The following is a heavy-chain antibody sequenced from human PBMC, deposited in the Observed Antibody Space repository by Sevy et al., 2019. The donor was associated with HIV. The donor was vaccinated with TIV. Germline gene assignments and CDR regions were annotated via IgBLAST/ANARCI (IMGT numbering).Heavy chain of an antibody. CDR1: GFSLTDYA. J-gene: IGHJ4*02. Sequence: GGSLRLSCAASGFSLTDYAVHWVRQAPGKGLEWVAVISHDEIYKDYVDSVKGRFTISRDNSKNTLYLQMNSLRPEDTAVYYCARDVPHLLVLDLARGSDYWGQGTLVTDSS. CDR3: ARDVPHLLVLDLARGSDY. CDR2: ISHDEIYK. D-gene: IGHD2-8*02. V-gene: IGHV3-30*04.